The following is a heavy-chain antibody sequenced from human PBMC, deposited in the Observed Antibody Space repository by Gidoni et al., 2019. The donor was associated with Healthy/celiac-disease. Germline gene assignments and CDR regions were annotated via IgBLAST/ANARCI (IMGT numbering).Heavy chain of an antibody. V-gene: IGHV3-7*01. Sequence: EVQLVESGGGLVQPGVSLSLSCAASGFPFSSYWMSWVRQAPGKGLEWVANIKKDGSEKYYVDSVKGRFTISRDNAKNSLYLQMNSLRAEDTAVYYCARASIRGVSDYWGQGTLVTVSS. J-gene: IGHJ4*02. D-gene: IGHD3-10*01. CDR3: ARASIRGVSDY. CDR1: GFPFSSYW. CDR2: IKKDGSEK.